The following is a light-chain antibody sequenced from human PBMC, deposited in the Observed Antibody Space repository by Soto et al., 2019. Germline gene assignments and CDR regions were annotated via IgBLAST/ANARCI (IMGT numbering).Light chain of an antibody. CDR3: QQRSNWPPMYT. Sequence: EIVLTQSPATLSLSPGESATLSCRASQSVSSYLAWYQQKPGQAPRLLIYDASNRATGIPARFSGSGSGTDFTLTISSLEPDDFAVYYCQQRSNWPPMYTFGQGTKLEIK. CDR1: QSVSSY. J-gene: IGKJ2*01. V-gene: IGKV3-11*01. CDR2: DAS.